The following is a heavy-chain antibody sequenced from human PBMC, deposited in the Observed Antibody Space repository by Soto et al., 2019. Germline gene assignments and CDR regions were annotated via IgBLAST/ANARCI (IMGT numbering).Heavy chain of an antibody. CDR2: FDREDGET. Sequence: QVHLVQSGAAVKKPGASVKVSCKVSGYTLTALALQWVRQAPGKGLEWLGGFDREDGETIFAERFRDRVTMSEDTATDIAYMELRSLRSEDTALYYCTTDLWDNLSRGLMTRGQGTLVTVSP. CDR1: GYTLTALA. CDR3: TTDLWDNLSRGLMT. D-gene: IGHD3-10*01. J-gene: IGHJ4*02. V-gene: IGHV1-24*01.